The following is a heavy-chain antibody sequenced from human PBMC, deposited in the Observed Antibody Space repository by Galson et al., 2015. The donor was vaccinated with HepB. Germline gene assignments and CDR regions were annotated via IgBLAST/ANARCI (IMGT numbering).Heavy chain of an antibody. Sequence: CAISGDSVSTNSAGWNWIRQSPSRGLEWLGRTYYRSKWFNDYAVSVKSRLTINPDTSKNQFSLQLNSVTPEDTAVYYCARATRYSFDYWGQGTLVIVSS. V-gene: IGHV6-1*01. CDR1: GDSVSTNSAG. J-gene: IGHJ4*02. CDR3: ARATRYSFDY. CDR2: TYYRSKWFN. D-gene: IGHD1-1*01.